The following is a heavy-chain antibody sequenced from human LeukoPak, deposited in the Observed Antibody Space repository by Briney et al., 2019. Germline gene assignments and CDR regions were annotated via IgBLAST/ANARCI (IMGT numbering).Heavy chain of an antibody. CDR3: ARWCYDFWSGPKCPSPLSY. CDR2: IYYSGST. CDR1: GGSISSSSYY. V-gene: IGHV4-39*07. J-gene: IGHJ4*02. D-gene: IGHD3-3*01. Sequence: PSETLSLTCTVSGGSISSSSYYWGWIRQPPGKGLEWIGSIYYSGSTYYNPSLKSRVTISVDTSKNQFSLKLSSVTAADTAVYYCARWCYDFWSGPKCPSPLSYWGQGTLATVSS.